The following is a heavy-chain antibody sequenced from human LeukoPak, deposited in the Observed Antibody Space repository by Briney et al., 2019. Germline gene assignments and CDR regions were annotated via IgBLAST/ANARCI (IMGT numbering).Heavy chain of an antibody. V-gene: IGHV3-30*02. Sequence: GGSLRLSCAASGFTFSSYGMHWVRQAPGKGLDWVAFIHHDGSNKYYADSVKGRFTISRDNSKNTLYLQMNSLRAEDTAVYYCAKSFGPVIAAAGTGADWGQGTLVTVSS. CDR3: AKSFGPVIAAAGTGAD. CDR1: GFTFSSYG. J-gene: IGHJ4*02. CDR2: IHHDGSNK. D-gene: IGHD6-13*01.